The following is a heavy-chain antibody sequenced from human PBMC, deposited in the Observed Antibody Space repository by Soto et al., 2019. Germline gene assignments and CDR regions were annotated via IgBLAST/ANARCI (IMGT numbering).Heavy chain of an antibody. J-gene: IGHJ5*02. CDR1: GGSISSGDYY. V-gene: IGHV4-30-4*01. CDR2: IYYSGST. CDR3: AAYPLTTVTTWFGSVSWFDP. D-gene: IGHD4-17*01. Sequence: QVQLQESGPGLVKPSQTLSLTCTVSGGSISSGDYYWSWIRQPPGKGLEWIGYIYYSGSTYYNPSLKSRVTISVDTSKNQFPLKLSSVTAADTAVYYCAAYPLTTVTTWFGSVSWFDPWGQGTLVTVSS.